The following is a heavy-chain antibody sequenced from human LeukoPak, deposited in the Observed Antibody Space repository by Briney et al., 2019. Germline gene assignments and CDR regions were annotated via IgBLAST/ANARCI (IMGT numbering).Heavy chain of an antibody. J-gene: IGHJ4*02. CDR1: GGSISSGGYY. V-gene: IGHV4-31*03. CDR2: IYYSGST. Sequence: SETLSLTCTVSGGSISSGGYYWSWIRQHPGKGLEWIGYIYYSGSTYYNPSLKSRVTISVDTSKNHFSLKLSSVTAAGTAVYYCARVTMIVVVIDYWGQGTLVTVSS. D-gene: IGHD3-22*01. CDR3: ARVTMIVVVIDY.